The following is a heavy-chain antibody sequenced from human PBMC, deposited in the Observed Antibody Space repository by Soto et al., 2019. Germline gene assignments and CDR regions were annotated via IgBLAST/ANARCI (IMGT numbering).Heavy chain of an antibody. J-gene: IGHJ5*02. CDR1: GYTFTSYD. CDR3: AKDLTRQLAYWLDP. D-gene: IGHD6-6*01. Sequence: ASVKVSCKASGYTFTSYDINWVRQATGQGLEWMGWTNPNSGNTGYAQKFQGRVTLTRDTSIATAYLTLTSLTSDDTALYYCAKDLTRQLAYWLDPWGQGTQVTVSS. V-gene: IGHV1-8*01. CDR2: TNPNSGNT.